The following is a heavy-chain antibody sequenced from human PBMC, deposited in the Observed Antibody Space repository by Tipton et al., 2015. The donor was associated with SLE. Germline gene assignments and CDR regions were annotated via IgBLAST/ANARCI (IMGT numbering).Heavy chain of an antibody. CDR3: ARGPDDFWSGYSEMDV. CDR2: IYTRGST. D-gene: IGHD3-3*01. J-gene: IGHJ6*04. V-gene: IGHV4-39*07. CDR1: GGSISSSSYY. Sequence: TLSLTCTVSGGSISSSSYYWGWIRQPPGKGLEWIGSIYTRGSTNYNLSLKSRVIISVDTSKNQFSLKLSSVTAADTAVYYCARGPDDFWSGYSEMDVWGKGTTVTISS.